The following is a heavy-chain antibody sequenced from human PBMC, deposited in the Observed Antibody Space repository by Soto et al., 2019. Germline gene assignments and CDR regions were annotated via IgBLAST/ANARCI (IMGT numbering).Heavy chain of an antibody. D-gene: IGHD3-3*01. CDR1: GYTFTGYY. Sequence: ASVKVSCKASGYTFTGYYMHWVRQAPGQGLEWMEWINPNSGGTNYAQKFQGRVTMTRDTSISTAYMELSRLRSDDTAVYYCAIPHYDFWSGLYYWGQGTLVTVSS. CDR3: AIPHYDFWSGLYY. J-gene: IGHJ4*02. CDR2: INPNSGGT. V-gene: IGHV1-2*02.